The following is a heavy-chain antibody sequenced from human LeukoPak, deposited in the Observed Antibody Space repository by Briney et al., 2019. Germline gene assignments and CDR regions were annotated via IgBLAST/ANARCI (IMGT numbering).Heavy chain of an antibody. D-gene: IGHD2-2*02. CDR3: AKGGGYCSSTSCYTYLDY. J-gene: IGHJ4*02. V-gene: IGHV3-33*06. CDR2: IWYGGSNK. Sequence: QPGGSLRLSCAASGFTFSTYGMHWVRQAPGKGLEWVAVIWYGGSNKYYADSVKGRFTISRDNSKNTLYLQMNSLRAEDTAVYYCAKGGGYCSSTSCYTYLDYWGQGTLVTVSS. CDR1: GFTFSTYG.